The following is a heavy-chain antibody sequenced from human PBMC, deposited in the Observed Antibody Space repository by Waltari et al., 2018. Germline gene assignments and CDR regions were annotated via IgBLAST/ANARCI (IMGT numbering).Heavy chain of an antibody. CDR1: GGTFSSYT. V-gene: IGHV1-69*02. CDR3: ARANDSGYQIDY. CDR2: SIPILGIA. Sequence: QVQLVQSGAEVKKPGSSVKVSCKASGGTFSSYTISWVRQAPGQGLEWMGRSIPILGIANYAQKFQGRVTITADKSTSTAYMELSSLRSEDTAVYYCARANDSGYQIDYWGQGTLVTVSS. D-gene: IGHD6-25*01. J-gene: IGHJ4*02.